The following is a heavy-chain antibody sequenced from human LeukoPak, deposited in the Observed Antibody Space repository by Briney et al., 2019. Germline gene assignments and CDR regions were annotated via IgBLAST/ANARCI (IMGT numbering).Heavy chain of an antibody. CDR3: AAEVVVAAIDY. CDR1: GFTFTSSA. Sequence: SEKVSCKASGFTFTSSAVQWVRQARGQRLEWIGWIVVGSGNTNYAQKFQERVTITRDMSTSTAYMELSSLRSEDTAVYYCAAEVVVAAIDYWGQGTLVTVSS. D-gene: IGHD2-15*01. V-gene: IGHV1-58*01. J-gene: IGHJ4*02. CDR2: IVVGSGNT.